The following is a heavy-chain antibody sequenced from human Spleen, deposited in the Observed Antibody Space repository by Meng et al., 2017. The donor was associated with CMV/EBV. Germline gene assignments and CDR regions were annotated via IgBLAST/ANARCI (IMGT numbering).Heavy chain of an antibody. J-gene: IGHJ4*02. V-gene: IGHV4-39*07. CDR1: GGSISSSSYY. CDR3: AREREATFDY. Sequence: SETLSLTCTVSGGSISSSSYYWGWIRQPPGKGLEWIGSIYYSGSTYYNPSLKSRVTISVDTSKSQFSLKLTSVTAADMAVYFCAREREATFDYWGQGTLVTVSS. CDR2: IYYSGST.